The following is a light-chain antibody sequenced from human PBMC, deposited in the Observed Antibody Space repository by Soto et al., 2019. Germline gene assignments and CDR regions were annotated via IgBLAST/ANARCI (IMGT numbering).Light chain of an antibody. CDR1: QSVSSSY. Sequence: EIVLTQSPGTLSLSPRERATLSCRASQSVSSSYLAWYQKKPGQAPRLLIYGASSRPTGIPDRFSGSGSGTDFTLTISRLQPEDFAVYYCQHYGSSPLTFGGGTKVEIK. J-gene: IGKJ4*01. CDR2: GAS. V-gene: IGKV3-20*01. CDR3: QHYGSSPLT.